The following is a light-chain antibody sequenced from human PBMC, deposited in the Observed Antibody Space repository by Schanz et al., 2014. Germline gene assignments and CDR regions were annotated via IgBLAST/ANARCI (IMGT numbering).Light chain of an antibody. CDR2: GAS. V-gene: IGKV3-20*01. CDR3: QQYDSPPLT. J-gene: IGKJ4*01. CDR1: QSLSSDY. Sequence: EIVLTQSPGTLSLSPGERATLSCRASQSLSSDYLAWYQQRPGQAPRLLIYGASSRATGIPDRFSASGSGTDFTLTISRLEPEDFAVYYCQQYDSPPLTFGGGTKVEIK.